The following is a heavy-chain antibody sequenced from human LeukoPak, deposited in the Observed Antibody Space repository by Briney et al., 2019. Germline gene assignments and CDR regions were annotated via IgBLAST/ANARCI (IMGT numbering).Heavy chain of an antibody. CDR1: GFTFSSYG. V-gene: IGHV3-30*18. CDR3: AKIPYDYVWGSYRPIDY. CDR2: ISYDGSNK. J-gene: IGHJ4*02. Sequence: PGRSLRLSCAASGFTFSSYGMHWVRQAPGKGLEWVAVISYDGSNKYYADSVKGRFTISRDNSKNTLYLQMNSLRDEDTAVYYCAKIPYDYVWGSYRPIDYWGQGTLVTVSS. D-gene: IGHD3-16*02.